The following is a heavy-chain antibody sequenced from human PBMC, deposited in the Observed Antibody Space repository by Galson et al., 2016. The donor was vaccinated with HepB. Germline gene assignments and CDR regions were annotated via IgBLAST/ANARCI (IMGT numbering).Heavy chain of an antibody. D-gene: IGHD3-10*01. CDR2: IYHSGTT. CDR3: ARMAYGHTFDI. J-gene: IGHJ3*02. CDR1: GGSVSTRDW. V-gene: IGHV4-4*02. Sequence: ETLSLTCAVSGGSVSTRDWRSWVRQPPGKGLEWMGQIYHSGTTNYNPSLKSRVTISIDKSRNQFSLRLTSVMAADTAVYYCARMAYGHTFDIWGQGTMVTVSS.